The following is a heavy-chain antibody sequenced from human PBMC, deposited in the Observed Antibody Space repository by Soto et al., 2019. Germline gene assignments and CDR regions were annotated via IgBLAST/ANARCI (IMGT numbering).Heavy chain of an antibody. CDR1: GFTFSSYR. CDR2: INSDGSST. CDR3: VRVGEQWPTALFAYDI. J-gene: IGHJ3*02. Sequence: PGESLKISCAASGFTFSSYRMHWVRQAPGKGLVWVSRINSDGSSTSYADSVKGRFTISRDNAKNTLYLQMNSLRAEDTAVYYCVRVGEQWPTALFAYDIWGQGTMV. V-gene: IGHV3-74*01. D-gene: IGHD6-19*01.